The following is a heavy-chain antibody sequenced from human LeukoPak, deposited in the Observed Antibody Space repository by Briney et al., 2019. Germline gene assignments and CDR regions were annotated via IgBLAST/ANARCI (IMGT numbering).Heavy chain of an antibody. J-gene: IGHJ3*02. CDR2: ISHSGTT. V-gene: IGHV4-38-2*01. CDR3: ARILGYCTNGVCYTADAFDI. CDR1: GYSISSGYH. Sequence: MPSETLSLICAVSGYSISSGYHWGWMRQPPGRGVEWIGSISHSGTTNYNPSLKSRVTISVDTSKNQFSLKLSSVTAADTAVYYCARILGYCTNGVCYTADAFDIWGQGTMVTVSS. D-gene: IGHD2-8*01.